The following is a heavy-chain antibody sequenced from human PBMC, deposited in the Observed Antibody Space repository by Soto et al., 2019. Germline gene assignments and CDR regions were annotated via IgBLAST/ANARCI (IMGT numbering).Heavy chain of an antibody. J-gene: IGHJ3*02. D-gene: IGHD4-17*01. V-gene: IGHV1-69*13. CDR2: IIPIFGTA. Sequence: GASVKVSGKASGGTFSSYAISWVRQAPGQGLEWMGGIIPIFGTANYAQKFQGRVTITADESTSTAYMELSSLRSEDTAVYYCARGRATVTTDDAFDIWGQGTMVTVSS. CDR1: GGTFSSYA. CDR3: ARGRATVTTDDAFDI.